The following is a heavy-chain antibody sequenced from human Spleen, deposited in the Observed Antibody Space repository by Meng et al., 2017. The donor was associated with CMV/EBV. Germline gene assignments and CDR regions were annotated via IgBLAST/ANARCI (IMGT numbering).Heavy chain of an antibody. CDR3: ATTQVGAPDY. CDR1: GLTFSHAW. D-gene: IGHD1-26*01. J-gene: IGHJ4*02. Sequence: GESLKISCAVSGLTFSHAWMSWVRQAPGKGLEWVGRIKSTTDGGKTDYAAPVKGRFTISRDDSKNTVHLQMNSLKSEDTAVYYCATTQVGAPDYWGQGTLVTVSS. V-gene: IGHV3-15*01. CDR2: IKSTTDGGKT.